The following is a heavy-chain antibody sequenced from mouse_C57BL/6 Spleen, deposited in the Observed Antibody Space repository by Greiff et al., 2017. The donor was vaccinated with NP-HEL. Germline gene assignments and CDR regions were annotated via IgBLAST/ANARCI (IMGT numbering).Heavy chain of an antibody. CDR2: IYPGSGST. J-gene: IGHJ3*01. V-gene: IGHV1-55*01. Sequence: VQLQQPGAELVKPGASVKMSCKASGYTFTSYWISWVKQRPGQGLEWIGDIYPGSGSTNYNEKFKSKATLTVDTSSSTAYMQLSSLTSEDSAVYYCARSGLLWAWFAYWGQGTLVTVSA. D-gene: IGHD2-10*01. CDR3: ARSGLLWAWFAY. CDR1: GYTFTSYW.